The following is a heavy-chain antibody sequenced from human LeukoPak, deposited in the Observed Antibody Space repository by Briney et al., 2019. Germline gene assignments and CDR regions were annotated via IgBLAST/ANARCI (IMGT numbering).Heavy chain of an antibody. V-gene: IGHV4-39*01. CDR2: LYFSGST. Sequence: SETLSLTCTVSGGPISSTNYYWTWIRQSPGNGLEGVGSLYFSGSTYYSPSLQSRLTLSVDTSRNQLSLSLTSVTAADTAIYYCARVPRSLSSSFGSGRQKWFDPWGQGILVTVSS. CDR3: ARVPRSLSSSFGSGRQKWFDP. CDR1: GGPISSTNYY. J-gene: IGHJ5*02. D-gene: IGHD3-10*01.